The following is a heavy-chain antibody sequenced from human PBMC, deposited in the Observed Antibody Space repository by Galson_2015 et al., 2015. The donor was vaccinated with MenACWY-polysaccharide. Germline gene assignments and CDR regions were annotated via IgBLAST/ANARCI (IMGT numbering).Heavy chain of an antibody. J-gene: IGHJ4*02. CDR2: VSASGAVT. CDR1: GFTFSSYT. Sequence: SLRLSCAASGFTFSSYTMSWVRQAPGKGLEWVSGVSASGAVTYYADSVKGRFTISGDNSKNTLYLQMDSLRAEDTAVYYCAKDRTAAASDGDYWGQGTLVTVSS. D-gene: IGHD6-13*01. V-gene: IGHV3-23*01. CDR3: AKDRTAAASDGDY.